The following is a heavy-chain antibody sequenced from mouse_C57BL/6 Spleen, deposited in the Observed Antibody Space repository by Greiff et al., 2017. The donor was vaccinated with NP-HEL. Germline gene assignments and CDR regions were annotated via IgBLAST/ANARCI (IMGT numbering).Heavy chain of an antibody. CDR1: GYSFTSYY. V-gene: IGHV1-66*01. Sequence: VQLQQSGPELVKPGASVKISCKASGYSFTSYYIHWVKQRPGQGLEWIGWIYPGSGNTKYNEKFKGKATLTADTSSSTAYMQLSSLTSEDSAVYYCARSGYYGSSYYFDDWGQGTTLTVSS. D-gene: IGHD1-1*01. J-gene: IGHJ2*01. CDR3: ARSGYYGSSYYFDD. CDR2: IYPGSGNT.